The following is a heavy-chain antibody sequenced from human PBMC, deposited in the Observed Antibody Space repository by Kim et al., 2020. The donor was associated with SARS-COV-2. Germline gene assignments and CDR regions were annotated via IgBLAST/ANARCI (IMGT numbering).Heavy chain of an antibody. CDR2: VYYSGST. Sequence: SQTLSLTCTVSGGSMSPYYWSWIRQPPGKGLEWIGHVYYSGSTTYNPSLKSRVTISLDTSKNQFSLRLTSVTAADTAIYFCARQTSSSPLYWFDPWGQRTLVTVSS. CDR1: GGSMSPYY. CDR3: ARQTSSSPLYWFDP. J-gene: IGHJ5*02. D-gene: IGHD6-6*01. V-gene: IGHV4-59*13.